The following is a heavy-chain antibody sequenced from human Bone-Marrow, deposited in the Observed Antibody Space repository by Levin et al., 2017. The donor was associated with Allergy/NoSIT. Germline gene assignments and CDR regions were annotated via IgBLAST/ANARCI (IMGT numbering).Heavy chain of an antibody. Sequence: QTLSLTCTFSGFSLSTSGMRVSWIRQPPGKALEWLARIDWDDDKFYSTSLKTRLTISKDTSKNQVVLTMTNMDPVDTATYYCARTRGYCSGGSCYETNKFDYWGQGTLVTVSS. V-gene: IGHV2-70*04. CDR3: ARTRGYCSGGSCYETNKFDY. D-gene: IGHD2-15*01. CDR2: IDWDDDK. CDR1: GFSLSTSGMR. J-gene: IGHJ4*02.